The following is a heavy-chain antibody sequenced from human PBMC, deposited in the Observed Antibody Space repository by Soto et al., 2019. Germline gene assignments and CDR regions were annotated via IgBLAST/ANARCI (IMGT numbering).Heavy chain of an antibody. V-gene: IGHV4-30-4*08. J-gene: IGHJ6*02. CDR2: IYYSGST. CDR3: ARDNILGILYGGMDV. CDR1: GGSISSGGYY. Sequence: PSETLSLTCTVSGGSISSGGYYWSWIRQHPGKGLEWIGYIYYSGSTYYSPSLKSRVTISVDTSKNQFSLKLSSVTAADTAVYYCARDNILGILYGGMDVWGQGTTVTVSS. D-gene: IGHD3-3*01.